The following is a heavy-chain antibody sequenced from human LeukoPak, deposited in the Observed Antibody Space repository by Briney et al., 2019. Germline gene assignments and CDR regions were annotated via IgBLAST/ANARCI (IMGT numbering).Heavy chain of an antibody. CDR2: IIPIFGTA. V-gene: IGHV1-69*05. D-gene: IGHD3-3*01. CDR1: GGTFSSYA. CDR3: ARDAETENYDFWSGYRYNWFDP. Sequence: ASVKVSCKASGGTFSSYATSWVRQAPGQGLEWMGGIIPIFGTANYAQKFQGRVTITTDESTSTAYMELSSLRSEDTAVYYCARDAETENYDFWSGYRYNWFDPWGQGTLVTVSS. J-gene: IGHJ5*02.